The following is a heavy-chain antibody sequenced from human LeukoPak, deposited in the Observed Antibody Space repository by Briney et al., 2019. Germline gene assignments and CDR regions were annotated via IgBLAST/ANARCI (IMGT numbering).Heavy chain of an antibody. J-gene: IGHJ3*02. CDR2: ISAYNGNT. V-gene: IGHV1-18*04. D-gene: IGHD2-2*01. CDR3: ARARLVYSRAVPAAKVAYAFDI. CDR1: GYTFTSYG. Sequence: ASVKLSCNASGYTFTSYGISWVRQAPGQGLGWMGWISAYNGNTNYAQTLQVRVTMTISTSTSTAYMELRSLRSDDTDVYYCARARLVYSRAVPAAKVAYAFDIWGQGTMVTVSS.